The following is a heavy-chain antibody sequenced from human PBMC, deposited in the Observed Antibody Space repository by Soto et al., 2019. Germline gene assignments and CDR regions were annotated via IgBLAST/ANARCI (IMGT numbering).Heavy chain of an antibody. D-gene: IGHD6-13*01. Sequence: GESLKISCKGSGSSFANSWITWVRQMPGKGLEWMGRIDPSDSYTHYSPSFQGHVTISVDKSINTAYLRWNSLKASDSAKYYCARHGGGRIAVTGFMGMDVWGQGNAVTVSS. CDR1: GSSFANSW. J-gene: IGHJ6*02. CDR3: ARHGGGRIAVTGFMGMDV. V-gene: IGHV5-10-1*01. CDR2: IDPSDSYT.